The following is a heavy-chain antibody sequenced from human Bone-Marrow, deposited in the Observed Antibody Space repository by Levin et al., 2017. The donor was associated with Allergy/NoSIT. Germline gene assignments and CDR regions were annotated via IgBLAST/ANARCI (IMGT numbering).Heavy chain of an antibody. D-gene: IGHD3-10*01. V-gene: IGHV4-4*07. CDR3: AREGIVSFGDYYGLDV. Sequence: PSETLSLTCTVSGGSISSYYWSWIRQSAGKGLEWIGHIYTNGTTQYNPSLKSRVTMAVDTSKHQFSLRLSSATAADTAIYFCAREGIVSFGDYYGLDVWGQGTTVTVSS. CDR2: IYTNGTT. J-gene: IGHJ6*02. CDR1: GGSISSYY.